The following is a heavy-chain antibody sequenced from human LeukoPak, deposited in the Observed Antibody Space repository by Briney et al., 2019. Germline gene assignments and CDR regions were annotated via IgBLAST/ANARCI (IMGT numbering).Heavy chain of an antibody. CDR1: GFTFSSYW. CDR3: ARGGPIAAAGVYFDY. D-gene: IGHD6-13*01. V-gene: IGHV3-74*01. CDR2: INSDGSST. J-gene: IGHJ4*02. Sequence: GGSLRLSCAASGFTFSSYWMHWVRQAPGKGLVWVSRINSDGSSTNYADSVKGRFTISRDNAKNTLYLQMNSLRAEDTAVYYCARGGPIAAAGVYFDYWGQGTLVTVSS.